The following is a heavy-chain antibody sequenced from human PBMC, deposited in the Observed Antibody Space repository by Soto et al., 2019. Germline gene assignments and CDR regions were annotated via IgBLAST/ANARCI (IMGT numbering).Heavy chain of an antibody. J-gene: IGHJ6*02. CDR3: ARDCSGGGCFSDHPFYYGMDV. Sequence: QVQLVQSGAEVKKPGSSVRVSCKASGGTFSKYKITWVRQAPGQGLEWMGGIIPVFGTANYAQKFQGRVTVTAGESAGTAYMEVSSLGSDDTAVYYCARDCSGGGCFSDHPFYYGMDVWGQGTTVTVSS. CDR2: IIPVFGTA. D-gene: IGHD2-15*01. CDR1: GGTFSKYK. V-gene: IGHV1-69*12.